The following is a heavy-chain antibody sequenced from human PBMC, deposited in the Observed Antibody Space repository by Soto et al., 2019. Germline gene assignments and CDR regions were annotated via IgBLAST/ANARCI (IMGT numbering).Heavy chain of an antibody. J-gene: IGHJ6*02. CDR1: GFNFDEYG. D-gene: IGHD2-8*02. CDR3: AKSTGGTANGMDV. V-gene: IGHV3-9*01. CDR2: ISWNSGTI. Sequence: EVQLVESGGGLVQPGRSLRLSCGASGFNFDEYGMYWVRQAAGKGLEWVSGISWNSGTIGYADSVKGRFTISRDNAKNSLYLQMSSLRAEDTALYYCAKSTGGTANGMDVWGQGTTVTVSS.